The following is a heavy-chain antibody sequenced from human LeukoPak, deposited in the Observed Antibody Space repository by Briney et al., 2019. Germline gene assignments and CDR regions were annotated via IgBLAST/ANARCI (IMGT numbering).Heavy chain of an antibody. V-gene: IGHV3-11*04. CDR1: GFTFSDYY. CDR2: ISSSGSTI. D-gene: IGHD3-22*01. Sequence: AGGSLRLSCAASGFTFSDYYMSWIRQAPGKGLEWVSYISSSGSTIYYADSVKGRFTISRDNSKNTLYLQMNSLRAEDTAVYYCARDQPGFDYYDSSGYSNDAFDIWGQGTMVTVSS. CDR3: ARDQPGFDYYDSSGYSNDAFDI. J-gene: IGHJ3*02.